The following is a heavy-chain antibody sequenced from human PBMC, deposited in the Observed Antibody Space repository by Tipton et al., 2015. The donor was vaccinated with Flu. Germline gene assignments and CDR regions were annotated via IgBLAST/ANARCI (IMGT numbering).Heavy chain of an antibody. CDR2: ISGTGYDT. Sequence: AVSGFALSTYAMSWVRQAPGKGLEWVSTISGTGYDTYYADSVKGRFTVSRDNSRNTLFLQMGSLRAEDTAVYYCARGLYGSGSYQRRYFDYWGQGTLVTVSS. J-gene: IGHJ4*02. V-gene: IGHV3-23*01. CDR3: ARGLYGSGSYQRRYFDY. CDR1: GFALSTYA. D-gene: IGHD3-10*01.